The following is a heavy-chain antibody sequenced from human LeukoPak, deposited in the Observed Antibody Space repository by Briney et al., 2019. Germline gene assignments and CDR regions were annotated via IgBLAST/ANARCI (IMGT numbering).Heavy chain of an antibody. D-gene: IGHD1-26*01. CDR3: ARGVGTYYYFDY. V-gene: IGHV1-46*01. J-gene: IGHJ4*02. CDR1: GYTFTSYY. CDR2: INPTGGST. Sequence: GASVKVSCKASGYTFTSYYMHWVRQAPGQGLEWMGKINPTGGSTGYAQKFQGRVTMTRDTSTTTVYMELNSLRSEDTAVYYCARGVGTYYYFDYWGQGTLVTVSS.